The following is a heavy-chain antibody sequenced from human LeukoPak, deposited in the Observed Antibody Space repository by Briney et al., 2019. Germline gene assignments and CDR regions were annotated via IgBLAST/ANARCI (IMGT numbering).Heavy chain of an antibody. CDR1: GFTFSSYG. D-gene: IGHD3-10*01. J-gene: IGHJ4*02. Sequence: PGGSLRLSCAASGFTFSSYGMHWVHQAPGKGLEWVAFIRYDGSNKYYADSVKGRFTISRDNSKNTLYMQMNSLRAEDTAVYYCAKGGKHRDYYYGSGSYYNLDYWGQGTLVTVSS. CDR3: AKGGKHRDYYYGSGSYYNLDY. V-gene: IGHV3-30*02. CDR2: IRYDGSNK.